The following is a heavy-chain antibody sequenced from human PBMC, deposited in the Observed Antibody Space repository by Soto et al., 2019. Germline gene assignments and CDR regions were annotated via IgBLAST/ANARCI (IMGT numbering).Heavy chain of an antibody. J-gene: IGHJ4*02. CDR1: GYSFAGYW. V-gene: IGHV5-10-1*01. CDR3: ARQIYDSDTGPNFQYYFDS. D-gene: IGHD3-22*01. Sequence: PGGSLKISCKGSGYSFAGYWITWVRQKPGKGLEWMGRIDPSDSQTYYSPSFRGHVTISVTKSITTVFLQWSSLRASDTAMYYCARQIYDSDTGPNFQYYFDSWGQGTPVTVSS. CDR2: IDPSDSQT.